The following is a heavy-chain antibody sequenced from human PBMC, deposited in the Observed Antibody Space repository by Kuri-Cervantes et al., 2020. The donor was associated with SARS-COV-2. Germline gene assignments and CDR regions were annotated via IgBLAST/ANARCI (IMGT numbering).Heavy chain of an antibody. V-gene: IGHV4-34*01. CDR2: INHSGST. J-gene: IGHJ2*01. CDR3: ARVDGDYVDWYFDL. Sequence: ESLKISCAASGFTLSAFAMHWVRQPPGKGLEWIGEINHSGSTNYNPSLKSRVTISVDTSKNQFSLKLSSVTAADTAVYYCARVDGDYVDWYFDLWGRGALVTVSS. CDR1: GFTLSAFA. D-gene: IGHD4-17*01.